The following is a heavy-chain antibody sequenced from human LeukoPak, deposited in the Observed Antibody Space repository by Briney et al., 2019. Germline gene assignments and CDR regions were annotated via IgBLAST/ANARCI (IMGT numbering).Heavy chain of an antibody. CDR3: ARTGGYYRVFDY. CDR2: IDAGNGNT. Sequence: GASVKVSCKASGYTFTSYAMHWVRQAPGQRLEWMGWIDAGNGNTKYSQKFQGRVTITRDTSASTAYMELSSLRSEDTAVYYCARTGGYYRVFDYWGQGTLVTVSS. CDR1: GYTFTSYA. J-gene: IGHJ4*02. V-gene: IGHV1-3*01. D-gene: IGHD3-3*01.